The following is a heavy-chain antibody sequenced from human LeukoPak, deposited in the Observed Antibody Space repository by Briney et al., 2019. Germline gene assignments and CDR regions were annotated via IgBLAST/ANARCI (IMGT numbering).Heavy chain of an antibody. CDR2: INSDGSST. CDR1: GFTFSTHS. V-gene: IGHV3-74*01. Sequence: GGSLRLSCTASGFTFSTHSMHWVRQAPGKGPVWVSRINSDGSSTRYTDSVAGRFTISRDNAKNTVYLQMNSLRAEDTAVYYCAKVLGGLWPGIDYWGQGTVVTVSS. CDR3: AKVLGGLWPGIDY. J-gene: IGHJ4*02. D-gene: IGHD2-15*01.